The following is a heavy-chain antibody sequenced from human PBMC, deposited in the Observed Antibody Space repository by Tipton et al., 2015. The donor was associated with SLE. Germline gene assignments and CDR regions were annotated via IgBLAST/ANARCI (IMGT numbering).Heavy chain of an antibody. CDR3: VRLRGGNYFDS. J-gene: IGHJ4*02. Sequence: TLSLTCTVSGGSITSHYWSWIRQPPGKGLEWIGYVIYSGSTNYNPSLKSRVTISVDTSKNQFSLGLSSVTAADTAVYYCVRLRGGNYFDSWARERRSPSPQ. CDR1: GGSITSHY. D-gene: IGHD3-10*01. CDR2: VIYSGST. V-gene: IGHV4-59*11.